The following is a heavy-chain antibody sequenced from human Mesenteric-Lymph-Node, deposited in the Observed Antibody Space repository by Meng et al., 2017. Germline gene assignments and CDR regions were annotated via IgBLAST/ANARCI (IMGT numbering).Heavy chain of an antibody. CDR1: GGSISSSSYY. CDR3: ARSVSWSGYYSLYYYYGMDV. Sequence: ETLSLTCTVSGGSISSSSYYWGWIRQPPGKGLEWVANIKQDGSEKYYVDSVKGRFTISRDNAKNSLYLQMNSLRAEDTAVYYCARSVSWSGYYSLYYYYGMDVWGQGTTVTVSS. V-gene: IGHV3-7*01. D-gene: IGHD3-3*01. CDR2: IKQDGSEK. J-gene: IGHJ6*02.